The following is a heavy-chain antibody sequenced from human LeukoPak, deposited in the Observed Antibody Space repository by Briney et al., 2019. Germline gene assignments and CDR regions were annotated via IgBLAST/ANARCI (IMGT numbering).Heavy chain of an antibody. CDR1: GGSFSGYY. J-gene: IGHJ4*02. CDR3: ARLIAAAGTRYFDY. D-gene: IGHD6-13*01. V-gene: IGHV4-34*01. CDR2: INHSGST. Sequence: SETLSLTCAVYGGSFSGYYWSWIRQPPGEGLEWIGEINHSGSTNYNPSLKSRVTTSVDTSKNQFSLKLSSVTAADTAVYYCARLIAAAGTRYFDYWGQGTLVTVSS.